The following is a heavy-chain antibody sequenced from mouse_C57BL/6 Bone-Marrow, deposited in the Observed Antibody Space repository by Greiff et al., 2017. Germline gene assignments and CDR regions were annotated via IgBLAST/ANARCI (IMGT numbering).Heavy chain of an antibody. CDR1: GYTFTDYY. J-gene: IGHJ4*01. D-gene: IGHD3-3*01. V-gene: IGHV1-19*01. CDR3: ARGAREAMDY. Sequence: VQLKQSGPVLVKPGASVKMSCKASGYTFTDYYMNWVKQSHGKSLEWIGVINPYNGGTSYNQKFKGKATLTVDKSSSTAYMELNSLTSEDSAVYYCARGAREAMDYWGQGTSVTVSS. CDR2: INPYNGGT.